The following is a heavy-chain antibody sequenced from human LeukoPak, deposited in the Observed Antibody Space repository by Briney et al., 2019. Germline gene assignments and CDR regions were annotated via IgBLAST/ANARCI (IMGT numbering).Heavy chain of an antibody. CDR1: GGSISSSSYY. V-gene: IGHV4-39*07. CDR3: ARIRGDALLWFGELLYYYYYYMDV. D-gene: IGHD3-10*01. CDR2: IYYSGST. Sequence: PSETLSLTCTVSGGSISSSSYYWGWIRQPPGKGLEWIGSIYYSGSTYYNPSLKSRVTISVDTSKNQFSLKLSSVTAADTAVYYCARIRGDALLWFGELLYYYYYYMDVWGKGTTVTVSS. J-gene: IGHJ6*03.